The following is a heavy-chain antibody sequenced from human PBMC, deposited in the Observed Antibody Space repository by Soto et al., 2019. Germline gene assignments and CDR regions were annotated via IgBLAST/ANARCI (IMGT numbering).Heavy chain of an antibody. V-gene: IGHV3-7*01. CDR1: GFSLSTYW. D-gene: IGHD2-21*01. J-gene: IGHJ4*02. CDR2: IKQDGSQR. Sequence: EVQLVESGGGLVQPGGSLRLSCRVSGFSLSTYWMTWVRQAPGKGLEWVGNIKQDGSQRYYVDSVKGRFIISRDNAENSLYLHMNNLRTEDTAVYFCAREIAGADSYWGRGTLVTVSA. CDR3: AREIAGADSY.